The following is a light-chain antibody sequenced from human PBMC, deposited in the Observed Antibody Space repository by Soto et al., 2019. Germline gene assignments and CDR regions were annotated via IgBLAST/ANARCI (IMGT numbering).Light chain of an antibody. CDR2: EVS. Sequence: QSALTQPPSASGSPGQSVTISCTGTSSDVGVYYVSWYQQHPSKAPKLMIYEVSKRPSGVPDRFSGSKSGTTASLTVSGLQAEDEADYYCSSFAGNNNLVFGGGTKLTVL. CDR1: SSDVGVYY. CDR3: SSFAGNNNLV. J-gene: IGLJ2*01. V-gene: IGLV2-8*01.